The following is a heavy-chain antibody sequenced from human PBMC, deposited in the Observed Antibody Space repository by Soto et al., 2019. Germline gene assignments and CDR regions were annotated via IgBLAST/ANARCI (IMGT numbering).Heavy chain of an antibody. V-gene: IGHV2-5*02. Sequence: QITLKESGPTLVKPTQTLTLTCTFSGLSLSTSGVGVGWIRQPPGKALEWLALIYWDDDKHYSPSLKSTLTIXTXNSNNPEVLTMTLLDPVDTATYFCAHIRYGYGSFDYGGQGTLVTVSS. D-gene: IGHD5-18*01. CDR2: IYWDDDK. CDR3: AHIRYGYGSFDY. J-gene: IGHJ4*02. CDR1: GLSLSTSGVG.